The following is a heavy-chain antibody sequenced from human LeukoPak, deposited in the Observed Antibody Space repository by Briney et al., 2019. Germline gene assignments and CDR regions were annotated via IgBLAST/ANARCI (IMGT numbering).Heavy chain of an antibody. CDR2: ISSSSSYI. CDR3: ARGQESSSSCVACLSPYYYYYMDV. CDR1: GFTFSTYS. Sequence: GGSLRLSCAASGFTFSTYSMNWVRQAPGKGLEWVSSISSSSSYIYYADSVKGRFTISRDNAKNSLYLQMNSLRAEDTAVYYCARGQESSSSCVACLSPYYYYYMDVWGKGTTVTVSS. J-gene: IGHJ6*03. V-gene: IGHV3-21*01. D-gene: IGHD6-13*01.